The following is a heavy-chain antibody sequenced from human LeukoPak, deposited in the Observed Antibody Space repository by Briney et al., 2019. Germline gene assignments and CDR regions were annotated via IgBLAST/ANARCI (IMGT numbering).Heavy chain of an antibody. V-gene: IGHV3-74*01. CDR1: GFTLSTYE. Sequence: GGSLRLSCAASGFTLSTYEMHWVRQAPGKGLVWVSRMNPDGSRTGYADSVKGRFTFSRDNARKTLYLQMNSLRAEDTAVYYCARELPREVTLDNWGPGTLVTVSS. CDR2: MNPDGSRT. J-gene: IGHJ4*02. CDR3: ARELPREVTLDN. D-gene: IGHD2-21*02.